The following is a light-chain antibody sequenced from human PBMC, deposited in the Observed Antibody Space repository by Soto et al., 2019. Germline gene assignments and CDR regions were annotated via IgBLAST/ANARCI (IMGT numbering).Light chain of an antibody. CDR3: QKYNNWPRK. J-gene: IGKJ1*01. V-gene: IGKV1-5*03. Sequence: DIQMTQSPSTLSGSVGDRVTITCRASQTISSWLAWYQQKPGKAPKLLIYKASTLKSGVPSRFSGSGSGTEFTLTISSLQSEDFAVYYCQKYNNWPRKCGQGTKGDIK. CDR1: QTISSW. CDR2: KAS.